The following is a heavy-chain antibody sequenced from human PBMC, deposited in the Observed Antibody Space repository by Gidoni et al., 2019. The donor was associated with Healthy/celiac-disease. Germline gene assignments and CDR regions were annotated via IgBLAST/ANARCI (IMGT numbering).Heavy chain of an antibody. D-gene: IGHD6-13*01. V-gene: IGHV4-34*01. CDR1: GGSCSGYY. Sequence: QVQLQQWGAGLLKPSESLSRTCAGQGGSCSGYYWSWIRQPPGKGLEWMGEINHSGSTNYNPSLQIRCTISLDTSKHQFSLKLSSVTAADTAVYYCARRKSGSSSCYDYWGQGTLVTVSS. CDR2: INHSGST. CDR3: ARRKSGSSSCYDY. J-gene: IGHJ4*02.